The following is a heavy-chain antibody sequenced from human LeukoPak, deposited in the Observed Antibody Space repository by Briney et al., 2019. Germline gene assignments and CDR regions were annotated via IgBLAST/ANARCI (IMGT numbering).Heavy chain of an antibody. CDR3: ARHPCSARIGFFDY. J-gene: IGHJ4*02. CDR2: IYPGDSDT. V-gene: IGHV5-51*01. D-gene: IGHD2-15*01. CDR1: GYSFTSYW. Sequence: GESLKISCKGSGYSFTSYWIGWVRQMPGKGLEWMGIIYPGDSDTRYSPSFQGQVTISADKSINTAYLQRSSLKASDTAMYYCARHPCSARIGFFDYWGQGTLVTVSS.